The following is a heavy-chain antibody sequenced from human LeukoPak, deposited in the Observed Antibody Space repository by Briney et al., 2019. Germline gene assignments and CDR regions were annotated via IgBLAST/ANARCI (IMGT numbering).Heavy chain of an antibody. CDR1: GGSFSGYY. Sequence: KTSETLSLTCGVYGGSFSGYYWSWIRQPPGKGLEWIGEINHSGSTNYNPSLKSRVTISIDTSKNQFSLKLSSVTAADTAVYYRATSIVGAEEGFDYWGQGTLVTVSS. V-gene: IGHV4-34*01. D-gene: IGHD1-26*01. CDR2: INHSGST. J-gene: IGHJ4*02. CDR3: ATSIVGAEEGFDY.